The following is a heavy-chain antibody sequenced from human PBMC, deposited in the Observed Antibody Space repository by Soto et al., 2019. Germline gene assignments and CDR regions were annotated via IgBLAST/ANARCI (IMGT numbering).Heavy chain of an antibody. V-gene: IGHV3-15*01. D-gene: IGHD3-10*01. CDR2: IKSKTDGGTT. J-gene: IGHJ4*02. CDR1: GFTFSNAW. Sequence: GGSLRLSCAASGFTFSNAWMSWVRQAPGKGLEWVGRIKSKTDGGTTDYAAPVKGRFTISRDDSKNTLYLQMNSLKTEDTAVYYCTRSPMVRGVTRTYYFDYWGPGTLVTVSS. CDR3: TRSPMVRGVTRTYYFDY.